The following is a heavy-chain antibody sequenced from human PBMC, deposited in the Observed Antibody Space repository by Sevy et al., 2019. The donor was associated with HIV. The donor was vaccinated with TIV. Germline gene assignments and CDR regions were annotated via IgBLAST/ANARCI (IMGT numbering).Heavy chain of an antibody. V-gene: IGHV3-23*01. CDR2: IFRSGETT. CDR3: AGARYDSSGSFDAFDI. CDR1: GFTFYNYA. J-gene: IGHJ3*02. D-gene: IGHD3-22*01. Sequence: GGSLRLSCAASGFTFYNYAMNWVRQAPGKGLERVSTIFRSGETTYYADSVKARFTISRDNSKNTLYLQMNSLRTEDTALYYCAGARYDSSGSFDAFDIWGQGTTVTVSS.